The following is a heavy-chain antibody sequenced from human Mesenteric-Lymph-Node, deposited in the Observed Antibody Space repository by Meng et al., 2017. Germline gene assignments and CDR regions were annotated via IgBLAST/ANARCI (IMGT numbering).Heavy chain of an antibody. J-gene: IGHJ4*02. D-gene: IGHD6-19*01. CDR1: GGSFSGYY. CDR3: ARDPRRPYSSGWFHY. V-gene: IGHV4-34*01. CDR2: INHSGST. Sequence: SETLSLTCAVYGGSFSGYYWSWIRQPPGKGLEWIGEINHSGSTNYNPSLKSRVTISVDTSKNQFSLKLSSVTAADTAVYYCARDPRRPYSSGWFHYWGQGTLVTVSS.